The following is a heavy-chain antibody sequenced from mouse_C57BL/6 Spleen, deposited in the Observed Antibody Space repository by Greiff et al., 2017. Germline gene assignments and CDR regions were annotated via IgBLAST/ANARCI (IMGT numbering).Heavy chain of an antibody. CDR2: ISSGSSTI. Sequence: EVMLVESGGGLVKPGGSLKLSCAASGFTFSDYGMHWVRQAPEKGLEWVAYISSGSSTIYYADTVKGRFTISRDNAKNTLFLQMTSLRSEDTAMYYCARWGYDVYAMDYCGQGTSVTVSS. CDR1: GFTFSDYG. CDR3: ARWGYDVYAMDY. D-gene: IGHD2-2*01. J-gene: IGHJ4*01. V-gene: IGHV5-17*01.